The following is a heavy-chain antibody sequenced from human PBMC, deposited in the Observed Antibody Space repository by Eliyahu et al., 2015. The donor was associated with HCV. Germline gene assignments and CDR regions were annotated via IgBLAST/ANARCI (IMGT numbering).Heavy chain of an antibody. D-gene: IGHD3-16*01. CDR1: GFTFSSYG. J-gene: IGHJ4*02. CDR2: IDSSGVNT. Sequence: EVQLLESGGGLVQPGGSLRLSCAASGFTFSSYGMSWVRQAPGKGLEWVSVIDSSGVNTYYTGSVKGRFTISRDNSQNTLYLQMNSLRADDTAVYWCAKFGANFLNHFDYWGQGTLVTVSS. V-gene: IGHV3-23*01. CDR3: AKFGANFLNHFDY.